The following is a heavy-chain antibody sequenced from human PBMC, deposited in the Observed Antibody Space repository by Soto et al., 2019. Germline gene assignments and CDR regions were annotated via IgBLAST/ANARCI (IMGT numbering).Heavy chain of an antibody. CDR3: AREWELDSAVDY. CDR2: ISSSGSTI. CDR1: GFTFSSYE. D-gene: IGHD1-26*01. Sequence: PGGSLRLSCAASGFTFSSYEMNWVRQAPGKGLEWVSYISSSGSTIYYADSVKGRFTISRDNAKNSLYLQMNSLRAEDTAVYYCAREWELDSAVDYWGQGTLVTVAS. J-gene: IGHJ4*02. V-gene: IGHV3-48*03.